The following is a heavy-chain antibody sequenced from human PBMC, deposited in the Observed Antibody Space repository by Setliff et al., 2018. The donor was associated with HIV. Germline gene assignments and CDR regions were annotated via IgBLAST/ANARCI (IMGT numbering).Heavy chain of an antibody. CDR3: ARVRSYGSAYDAFDV. J-gene: IGHJ3*01. CDR2: IYASGTT. Sequence: SETLSLTCSVSGDSISSYYWSWIRQRPGKGLEWIGFIYASGTTNYNPSLKSRVTISLDTSKNQFSLRLTSVTAADTAVYYCARVRSYGSAYDAFDVWGPGTMVTVSS. V-gene: IGHV4-4*08. CDR1: GDSISSYY. D-gene: IGHD3-10*01.